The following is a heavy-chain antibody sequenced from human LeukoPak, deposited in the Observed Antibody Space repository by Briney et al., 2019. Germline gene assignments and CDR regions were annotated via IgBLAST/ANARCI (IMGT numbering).Heavy chain of an antibody. CDR1: GYTFPSYD. D-gene: IGHD4-17*01. V-gene: IGHV1-8*01. Sequence: KPGASVTVSCKASGYTFPSYDINWLRQATGQGLEGMGWMNPNSGNTGYAQKFQGRVTMTTNTSISTAYMELSSLRSEDTAVYYCARGRHYGDFSGGFDYWGQGTLVTVSS. CDR2: MNPNSGNT. J-gene: IGHJ4*02. CDR3: ARGRHYGDFSGGFDY.